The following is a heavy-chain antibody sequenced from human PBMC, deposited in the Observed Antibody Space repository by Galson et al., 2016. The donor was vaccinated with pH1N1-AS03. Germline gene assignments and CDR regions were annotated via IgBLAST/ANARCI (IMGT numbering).Heavy chain of an antibody. CDR2: ISTGYSYI. D-gene: IGHD6-19*01. V-gene: IGHV3-21*01. CDR1: GFTFTNYS. CDR3: ARDMLRPVGGTIVDY. Sequence: SLRLSCAASGFTFTNYSMNWVRQAPGQGLEWVSSISTGYSYIYYGDSMKGRFPISRDNAKNSLSLQMNSLRVEDTAVYYCARDMLRPVGGTIVDYWGQGTLVTVSA. J-gene: IGHJ4*02.